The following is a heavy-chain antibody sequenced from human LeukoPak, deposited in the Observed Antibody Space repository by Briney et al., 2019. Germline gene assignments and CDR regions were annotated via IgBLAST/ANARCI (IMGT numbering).Heavy chain of an antibody. V-gene: IGHV3-21*04. Sequence: SGGSLRLSCAASGFTFSSYSMNWVRQPPGKGLEWVAAISNGKTYYADSVRGRFAISRDDSTNTVYLHMNSLRDEDTALYHCVREAGYCAPVCVKTNWFDPWGQGTLVTVSS. CDR3: VREAGYCAPVCVKTNWFDP. D-gene: IGHD2-15*01. CDR2: ISNGKT. CDR1: GFTFSSYS. J-gene: IGHJ5*02.